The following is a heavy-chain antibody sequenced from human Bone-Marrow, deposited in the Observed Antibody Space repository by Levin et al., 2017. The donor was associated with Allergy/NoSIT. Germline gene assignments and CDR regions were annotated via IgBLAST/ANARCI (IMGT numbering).Heavy chain of an antibody. Sequence: SETLSLTCTVSGVSLNSGSHFWGWIRQPPGKGLEWIGNVYHSGTTYYNASLKSRVTISVDTSNNQFSLRLSSVTAADTAVYYCASVRGVLISPFDYWGQGILVTVSS. CDR2: VYHSGTT. CDR1: GVSLNSGSHF. D-gene: IGHD3-10*01. V-gene: IGHV4-39*01. CDR3: ASVRGVLISPFDY. J-gene: IGHJ4*02.